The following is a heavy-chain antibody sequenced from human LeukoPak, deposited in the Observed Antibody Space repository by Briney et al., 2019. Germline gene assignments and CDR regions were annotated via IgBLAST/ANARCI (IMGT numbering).Heavy chain of an antibody. V-gene: IGHV3-23*01. J-gene: IGHJ6*03. CDR2: ISGSGDST. Sequence: GGSLRPSCAASGFPFSSYAMSWVRQAPRKGLEWVSAISGSGDSTYYADSREGPFTISRHNSENPAYRQVNSHRATRPAVNYCAKDYAGGWPKRGMDVWGKGATVSVSS. CDR3: AKDYAGGWPKRGMDV. D-gene: IGHD3-16*01. CDR1: GFPFSSYA.